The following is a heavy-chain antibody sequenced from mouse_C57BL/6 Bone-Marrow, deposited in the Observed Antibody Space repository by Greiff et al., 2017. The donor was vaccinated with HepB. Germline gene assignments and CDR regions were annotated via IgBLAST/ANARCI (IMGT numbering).Heavy chain of an antibody. J-gene: IGHJ3*01. V-gene: IGHV5-4*03. CDR1: GFTFSSYA. CDR3: ARVPSYYGYLFAY. D-gene: IGHD2-9*01. CDR2: ISDGGSYT. Sequence: EVKLVESGGGLVKPGGSLKLSCAASGFTFSSYAMSWLRQTPEKRLEWVATISDGGSYTYCPDNVKGRFTISRDNAKNNLYLQMSHLKSEDTAMYYCARVPSYYGYLFAYWGQGTLVTVSA.